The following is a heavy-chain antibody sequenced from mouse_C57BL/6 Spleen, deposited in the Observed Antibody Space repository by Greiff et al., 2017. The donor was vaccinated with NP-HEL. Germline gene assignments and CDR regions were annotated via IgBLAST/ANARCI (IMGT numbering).Heavy chain of an antibody. D-gene: IGHD4-1*01. CDR1: GYAFSSSW. CDR2: IYPGDGDT. CDR3: ARPLTGTTPFAY. J-gene: IGHJ3*01. Sequence: VKLMESGPELVKPGASVKISCKASGYAFSSSWMNWVKQRPGKGLEWIGRIYPGDGDTNYNGKFKGKATLTADKSSSTAYMQLSSLTSEDSAVYFCARPLTGTTPFAYWGQGTLVTVSA. V-gene: IGHV1-82*01.